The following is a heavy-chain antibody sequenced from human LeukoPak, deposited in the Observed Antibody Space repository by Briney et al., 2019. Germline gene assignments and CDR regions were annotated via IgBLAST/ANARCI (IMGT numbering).Heavy chain of an antibody. Sequence: SVKVSCKASGGTFSSYAISWVRQAPGQGLEWMGRIIPIFGTANYAQKFQGRVTITTDESTSTAYMALSSLRSEDTAVYYCAREYYYDSSGYYYVIDYWGQGTLATVSS. CDR2: IIPIFGTA. CDR1: GGTFSSYA. CDR3: AREYYYDSSGYYYVIDY. J-gene: IGHJ4*02. D-gene: IGHD3-22*01. V-gene: IGHV1-69*05.